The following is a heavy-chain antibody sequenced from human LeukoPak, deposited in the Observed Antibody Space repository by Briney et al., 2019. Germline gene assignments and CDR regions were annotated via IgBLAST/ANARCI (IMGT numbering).Heavy chain of an antibody. CDR2: ISGSGGST. CDR1: GFTVSSNY. J-gene: IGHJ3*02. Sequence: LTGGSLRLSCAASGFTVSSNYMSWVRQAPGKGLEWVSAISGSGGSTYYADSVKGRFTISRDNSKNTLYLQMNSLRAEDTAVHYCARDPGGIAAAGTTFDIWGQGTMVTVSS. CDR3: ARDPGGIAAAGTTFDI. V-gene: IGHV3-23*01. D-gene: IGHD6-13*01.